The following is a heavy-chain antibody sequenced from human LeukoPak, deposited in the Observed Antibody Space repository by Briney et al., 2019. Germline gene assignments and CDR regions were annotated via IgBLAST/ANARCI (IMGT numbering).Heavy chain of an antibody. D-gene: IGHD3-22*01. CDR1: GGTFSSYA. CDR2: IIPIFGTA. CDR3: ARSPYYYDSSGYQYYFDY. J-gene: IGHJ4*02. V-gene: IGHV1-69*13. Sequence: SVKVSCKASGGTFSSYAISWVRQAPGQGLEWMGGIIPIFGTANYARKFQGRVTITADESTSTAYMELSSLRSEDTAVYYCARSPYYYDSSGYQYYFDYWGQGTLVTVSS.